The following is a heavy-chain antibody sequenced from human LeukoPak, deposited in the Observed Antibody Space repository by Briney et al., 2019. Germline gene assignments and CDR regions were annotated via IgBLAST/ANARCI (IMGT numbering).Heavy chain of an antibody. CDR3: ARADVNRSGFDY. CDR2: VYHSGST. J-gene: IGHJ4*02. CDR1: GGSISSGGYC. V-gene: IGHV4-30-2*01. D-gene: IGHD2/OR15-2a*01. Sequence: PSQTLSLTCAVSGGSISSGGYCWSWIRQPPGKGLEWIGYVYHSGSTYYNPSLKSRVTISVDRSKNQFSLKLSSVTAADTAVCYCARADVNRSGFDYWGQGTLVTVSS.